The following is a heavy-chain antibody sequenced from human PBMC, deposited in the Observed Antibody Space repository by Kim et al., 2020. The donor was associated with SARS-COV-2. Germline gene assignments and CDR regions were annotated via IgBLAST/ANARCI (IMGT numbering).Heavy chain of an antibody. V-gene: IGHV1-46*01. D-gene: IGHD5-18*01. J-gene: IGHJ4*02. CDR3: AREYVDTAMVHLFDY. Sequence: QKFQGRVTMTRDTSTSTVYMELSSLRSEDTAVYYCAREYVDTAMVHLFDYWGQGTLVTVSS.